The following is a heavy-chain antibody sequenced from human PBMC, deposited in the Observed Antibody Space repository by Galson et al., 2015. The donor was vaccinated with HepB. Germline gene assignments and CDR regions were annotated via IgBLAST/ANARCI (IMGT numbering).Heavy chain of an antibody. J-gene: IGHJ3*02. Sequence: QSGAEVKKPGESLRISCKGSGYSFTSYWISWVRQMPGKGLEWMGRIDPSDSYTNYSPSFQGHVTISADKSISTAYLQWSSLKASDTAMYYCARVEGIYCSSTSCYNGAFDIWGQGTMVTVSS. D-gene: IGHD2-2*02. CDR1: GYSFTSYW. V-gene: IGHV5-10-1*01. CDR2: IDPSDSYT. CDR3: ARVEGIYCSSTSCYNGAFDI.